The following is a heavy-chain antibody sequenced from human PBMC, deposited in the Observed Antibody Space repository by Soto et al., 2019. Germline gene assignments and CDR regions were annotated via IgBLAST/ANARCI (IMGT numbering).Heavy chain of an antibody. D-gene: IGHD2-2*01. V-gene: IGHV3-23*01. CDR2: INGGGGTT. J-gene: IGHJ4*02. CDR1: GFTFSSYA. Sequence: GGSLRLSCTASGFTFSSYAMSWVRQAPGKGLEWVSSINGGGGTTNYADSVKGRFTISRDNSKNTMYLQMNSLRAEDTALYFCAKIICTTNCYDYWGQGTLVTVSS. CDR3: AKIICTTNCYDY.